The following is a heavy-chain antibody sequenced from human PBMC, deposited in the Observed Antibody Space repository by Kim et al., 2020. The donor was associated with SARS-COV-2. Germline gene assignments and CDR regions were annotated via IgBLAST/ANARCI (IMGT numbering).Heavy chain of an antibody. D-gene: IGHD3-10*01. J-gene: IGHJ4*02. V-gene: IGHV3-33*01. CDR2: NQ. Sequence: NQYYADSVTGRFTISRDNSKNTLYLQMNNLRAEDTAVYYCGRALSYYNSDYWGQGTLVTVSS. CDR3: GRALSYYNSDY.